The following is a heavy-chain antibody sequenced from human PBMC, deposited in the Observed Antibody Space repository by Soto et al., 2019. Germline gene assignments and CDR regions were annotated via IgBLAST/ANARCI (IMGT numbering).Heavy chain of an antibody. Sequence: QVQLVESGGGVVQPGRSLRLSCAASGFTFSSYGMHWVRQAPGKGLEWVAVISYDGSNKYYADSVKGRFTISRDNSKNTLYLQMNSLRAEDTAVYYCAKDRGSLHDYGDYEGAEYSQHWGQGTLVTVSS. V-gene: IGHV3-30*18. CDR1: GFTFSSYG. CDR3: AKDRGSLHDYGDYEGAEYSQH. D-gene: IGHD4-17*01. J-gene: IGHJ1*01. CDR2: ISYDGSNK.